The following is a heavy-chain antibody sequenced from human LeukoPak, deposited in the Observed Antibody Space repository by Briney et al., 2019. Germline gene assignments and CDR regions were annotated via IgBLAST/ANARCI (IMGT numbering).Heavy chain of an antibody. V-gene: IGHV4-34*01. CDR3: ARGQGQQLNNWFDP. J-gene: IGHJ5*02. D-gene: IGHD6-13*01. CDR2: INHSGST. Sequence: SETLSLTCAVYGGSFSGYYWSWIRQPPGKGLEWIGEINHSGSTNYNPSLKSRVTISVDTSKNQFSLKLSSVTAADTAVYYCARGQGQQLNNWFDPWAREPWSPSPQ. CDR1: GGSFSGYY.